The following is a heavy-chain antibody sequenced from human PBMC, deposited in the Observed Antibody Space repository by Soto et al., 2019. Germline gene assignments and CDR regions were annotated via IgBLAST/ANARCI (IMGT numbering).Heavy chain of an antibody. V-gene: IGHV3-30-3*01. D-gene: IGHD3-10*01. Sequence: GSLRLSCAASGFNVSSYAIHWVRQAPGKGLEWVAVISYDGSNKYYADSVKGRFTISRDNSKNTLYLQMNSLRAEDTAVYYCARDSMVRGVIITAPTGYWGQGTLVTVSS. CDR3: ARDSMVRGVIITAPTGY. CDR2: ISYDGSNK. J-gene: IGHJ4*02. CDR1: GFNVSSYA.